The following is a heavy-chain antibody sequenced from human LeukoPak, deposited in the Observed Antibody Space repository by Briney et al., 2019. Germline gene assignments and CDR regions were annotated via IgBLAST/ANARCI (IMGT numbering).Heavy chain of an antibody. J-gene: IGHJ4*02. V-gene: IGHV1-69*13. Sequence: SVTVSCKASGYTFTSYDINWVRQAPGQGLEWMGGIIPIFGTANYAQKFQGRVTITADESTSTAYMELSSLRSEDTAVYYCARGYYDSSGYYFFDYWGQGTLVTVSS. CDR1: GYTFTSYD. D-gene: IGHD3-22*01. CDR3: ARGYYDSSGYYFFDY. CDR2: IIPIFGTA.